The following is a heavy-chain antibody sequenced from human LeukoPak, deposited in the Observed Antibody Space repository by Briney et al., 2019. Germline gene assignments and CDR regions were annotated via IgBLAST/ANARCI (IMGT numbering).Heavy chain of an antibody. CDR2: IIPIFGTA. J-gene: IGHJ4*02. Sequence: SVKVSCKASGGTFSSYAISWVQQAPGQGLEWMGRIIPIFGTANYAQKFQGRVTITTDESTSTAYMELSSLRSEDTAVYYCARDSPYDSSGYDYWGQGTLVTVSS. CDR1: GGTFSSYA. CDR3: ARDSPYDSSGYDY. V-gene: IGHV1-69*05. D-gene: IGHD3-22*01.